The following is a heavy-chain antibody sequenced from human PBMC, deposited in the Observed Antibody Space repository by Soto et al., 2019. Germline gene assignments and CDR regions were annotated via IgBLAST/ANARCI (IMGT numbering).Heavy chain of an antibody. CDR1: GFTFSSYW. J-gene: IGHJ4*02. Sequence: PGGSLRLSCAASGFTFSSYWMSWVRQAPGKGLEWVANIKQDGSEKYYVDSVKGRFTISRDNAKNSLYLQMNSLRAEDTAVYYCASSPKDRSWYYFDYWGQGTLVTVSS. D-gene: IGHD6-13*01. CDR3: ASSPKDRSWYYFDY. CDR2: IKQDGSEK. V-gene: IGHV3-7*03.